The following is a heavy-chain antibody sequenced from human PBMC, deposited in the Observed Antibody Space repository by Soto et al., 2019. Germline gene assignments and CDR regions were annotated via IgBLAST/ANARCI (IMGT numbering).Heavy chain of an antibody. CDR2: IYATGTT. CDR1: GASISGFY. V-gene: IGHV4-4*07. D-gene: IGHD1-1*01. Sequence: PSETLSLTCTVSGASISGFYWSWIRKSAGKRLEWIGRIYATGTTDYNPSLKSRVMMSVDTSKKQFSLKLRSVTAADTAVYHCVRDGTKTLRDWFDPWGQGISVTVSS. J-gene: IGHJ5*02. CDR3: VRDGTKTLRDWFDP.